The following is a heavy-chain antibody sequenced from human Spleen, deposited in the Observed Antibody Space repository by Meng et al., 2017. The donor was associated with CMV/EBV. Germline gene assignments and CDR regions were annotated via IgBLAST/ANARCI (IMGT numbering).Heavy chain of an antibody. CDR2: VHHSVTT. V-gene: IGHV4-34*01. D-gene: IGHD6-13*01. CDR3: ARARRNQHLVLRLGFEVKNWFDP. J-gene: IGHJ5*02. CDR1: SY. Sequence: SYFDLIRHPPGKGLEWIGEVHHSVTTNYNPSLKSRFTMSVDTSKTHFSLTLSSVTAPHTAVYCCARARRNQHLVLRLGFEVKNWFDPWGQGTLVTVSS.